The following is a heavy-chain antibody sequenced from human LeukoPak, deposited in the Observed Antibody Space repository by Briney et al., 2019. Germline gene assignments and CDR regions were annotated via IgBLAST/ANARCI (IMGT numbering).Heavy chain of an antibody. D-gene: IGHD6-19*01. J-gene: IGHJ4*02. CDR3: ARSYSSGWYYFDY. CDR2: IYSGGST. CDR1: GFTVSSNY. V-gene: IGHV3-53*01. Sequence: PGGSLRLSCAASGFTVSSNYMGWVRQAPGKGLEWVSVIYSGGSTYYADSVKGRFTISRDNSKNTLYLQMNSLRAEDTAVYYCARSYSSGWYYFDYWGQGTLVTVSS.